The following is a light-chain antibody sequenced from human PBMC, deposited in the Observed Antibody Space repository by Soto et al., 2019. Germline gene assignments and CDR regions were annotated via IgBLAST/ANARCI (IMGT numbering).Light chain of an antibody. CDR3: QQYSTYSRT. J-gene: IGKJ1*01. CDR2: KAS. CDR1: QTISSW. V-gene: IGKV1-5*03. Sequence: DIQMTQSPYTLSASVADRVTLTCLASQTISSWLAWYQQKPGKAPKLLIYKASSLESGVPSRFSGSGSGTEFTLTISSLQPDDFASYYCQQYSTYSRTFGQGTKVDIK.